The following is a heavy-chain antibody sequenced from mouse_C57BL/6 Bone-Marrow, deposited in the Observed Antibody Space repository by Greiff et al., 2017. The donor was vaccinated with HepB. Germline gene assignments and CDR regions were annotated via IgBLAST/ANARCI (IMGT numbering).Heavy chain of an antibody. Sequence: QVQLQQPGAELVKPGASVKLSCKASGYTFTSYWMHWVKQRPGRGLEWIGRIDPNSGGTKYNEKFKSKATLTVDKPSSTAYMRLSSLTSEDSAVYYCARSPYYGSSGRAMDYWGQGTSVTVSS. CDR3: ARSPYYGSSGRAMDY. V-gene: IGHV1-72*01. D-gene: IGHD1-1*01. CDR2: IDPNSGGT. CDR1: GYTFTSYW. J-gene: IGHJ4*01.